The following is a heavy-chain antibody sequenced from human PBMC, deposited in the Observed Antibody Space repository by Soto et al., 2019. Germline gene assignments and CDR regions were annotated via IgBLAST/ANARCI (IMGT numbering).Heavy chain of an antibody. CDR1: GGSISSYY. V-gene: IGHV4-59*01. J-gene: IGHJ4*02. CDR2: IYYSGST. CDR3: ARDPHYYDSSGYYYDLFFDY. D-gene: IGHD3-22*01. Sequence: PSETLSLTCTVSGGSISSYYWSWIRQPPGKGLEWIGYIYYSGSTNYNPSLKSRVTISVDTSKNQFSLKLSSVTAADTAVYYCARDPHYYDSSGYYYDLFFDYWGQGTLVTVSS.